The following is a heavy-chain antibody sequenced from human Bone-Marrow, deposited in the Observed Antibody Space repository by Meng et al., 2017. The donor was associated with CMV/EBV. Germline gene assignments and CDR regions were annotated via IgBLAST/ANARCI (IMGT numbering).Heavy chain of an antibody. CDR2: IWYDGSNK. V-gene: IGHV3-30*02. D-gene: IGHD2-2*01. J-gene: IGHJ4*02. Sequence: GESLKISCVASGFTFSSYAMHWVRQAPGKGLEWVAVIWYDGSNKYYADSVKGRFTISRDNSKNTLYLQMNSLRAEDTAVYYCAKVGKPYCRSTSWPLGYWGQGTLVTVSS. CDR3: AKVGKPYCRSTSWPLGY. CDR1: GFTFSSYA.